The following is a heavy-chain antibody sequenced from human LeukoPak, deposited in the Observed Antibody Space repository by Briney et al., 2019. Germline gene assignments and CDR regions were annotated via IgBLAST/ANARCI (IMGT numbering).Heavy chain of an antibody. CDR1: GFTFSSYS. V-gene: IGHV3-23*01. CDR3: AKWPEGATPKFHH. Sequence: PGGSLRLSCAASGFTFSSYSMSWVRQAPGKGLEAPGKGLEWVSTISASGHATDYPDSVRGRFTISRDNSKSTLHLQMDSLRAEDSALYYCAKWPEGATPKFHHWGQGTLVTVSS. D-gene: IGHD1-26*01. J-gene: IGHJ4*02. CDR2: ISASGHAT.